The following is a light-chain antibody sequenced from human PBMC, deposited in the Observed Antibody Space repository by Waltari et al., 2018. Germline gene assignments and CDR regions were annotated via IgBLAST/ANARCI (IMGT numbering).Light chain of an antibody. CDR1: ETITNY. J-gene: IGKJ5*01. CDR2: GSS. V-gene: IGKV1-39*01. CDR3: QQNYNFPT. Sequence: DIQMTQSPSSMSTSVGDRVTITCRASETITNYLNWYQQKPGKGPKLLIYGSSSLQSGVPSRFSGSGSVTEFTLTISNLQPEDFATYYCQQNYNFPTFGQGTRLEIK.